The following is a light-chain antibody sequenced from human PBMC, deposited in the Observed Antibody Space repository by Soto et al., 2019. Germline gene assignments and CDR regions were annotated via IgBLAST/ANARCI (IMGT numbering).Light chain of an antibody. J-gene: IGKJ5*01. V-gene: IGKV3-15*01. CDR2: GAS. CDR1: QSVSSN. CDR3: QQYNNWPPIT. Sequence: ELVMTQSPATMSLSPGERATLSCRASQSVSSNLAWYQQKPGQAPRLLIYGASTRATGIPARFSGSGSGTEFTLTFSSLQSEDFAVYYCQQYNNWPPITFGHGTRLEIK.